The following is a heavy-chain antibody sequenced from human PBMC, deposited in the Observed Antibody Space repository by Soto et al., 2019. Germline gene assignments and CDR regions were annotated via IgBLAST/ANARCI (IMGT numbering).Heavy chain of an antibody. Sequence: GESLKISCKGSGYSFTSYWIGWVRQMPGKGLEWMGIIYPGDSDTRYSPSFQGQVTISADKSISTAYLQWSSLKASDTAMYYCARHFAHQLVRQPYYYYFGMDVLGHGITVTVSS. J-gene: IGHJ6*02. CDR3: ARHFAHQLVRQPYYYYFGMDV. V-gene: IGHV5-51*01. CDR1: GYSFTSYW. CDR2: IYPGDSDT. D-gene: IGHD6-13*01.